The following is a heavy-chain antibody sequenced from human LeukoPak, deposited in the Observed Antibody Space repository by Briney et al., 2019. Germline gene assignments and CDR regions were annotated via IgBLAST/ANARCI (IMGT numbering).Heavy chain of an antibody. CDR1: GFTFSSYS. CDR2: ITSSSSYI. D-gene: IGHD6-13*01. J-gene: IGHJ6*03. CDR3: ATGGGYSGSWYDSMDV. Sequence: GGSLRLSCAASGFTFSSYSMNWVRQAPGKGLEWVSSITSSSSYIYYADSVKGRFTISRDNAKNSLYLQMNSLRAEDTAVYYCATGGGYSGSWYDSMDVWGKGTTVTISS. V-gene: IGHV3-21*01.